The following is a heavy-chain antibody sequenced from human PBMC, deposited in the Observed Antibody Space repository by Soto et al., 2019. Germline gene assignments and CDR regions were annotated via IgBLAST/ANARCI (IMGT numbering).Heavy chain of an antibody. CDR1: GFTFSSYS. D-gene: IGHD3-22*01. CDR3: ARLYYDSSGYINWFDP. Sequence: GGSLRLSCAASGFTFSSYSMNWVRQAPGKGLEWVSSISSSSSYIYYADSVKGRFTISRDNAKNPLYLQMNSLRAEDTAVYYCARLYYDSSGYINWFDPWGQGTLVTVSS. V-gene: IGHV3-21*01. J-gene: IGHJ5*02. CDR2: ISSSSSYI.